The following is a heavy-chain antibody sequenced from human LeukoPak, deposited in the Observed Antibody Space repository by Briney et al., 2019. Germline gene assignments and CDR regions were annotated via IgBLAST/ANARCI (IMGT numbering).Heavy chain of an antibody. CDR1: GFTFSSYW. D-gene: IGHD3-16*02. Sequence: GGSLRLSCAASGFTFSSYWMHWVRHAPGKGLVWVSRINSDGSSTSYADSVKGRFTISRDNAKNTLYLQMNSLRAEDTAVYYCARSPYDYVWGSYRQEGYFDYWGQGTLVTVSS. V-gene: IGHV3-74*01. J-gene: IGHJ4*02. CDR3: ARSPYDYVWGSYRQEGYFDY. CDR2: INSDGSST.